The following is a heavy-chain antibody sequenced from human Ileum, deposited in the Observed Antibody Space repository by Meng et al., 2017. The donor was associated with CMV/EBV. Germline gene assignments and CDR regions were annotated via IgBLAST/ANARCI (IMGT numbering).Heavy chain of an antibody. CDR3: AKDWHWGTPDYGMNV. V-gene: IGHV3-23*01. D-gene: IGHD7-27*01. CDR2: ISGSGGST. CDR1: GFTFSNYA. Sequence: GGSLRLSCAASGFTFSNYAMSWVRQAPGRGLEWVSAISGSGGSTYYADSVKGRFTISRDNSKNTLYLQMNSLRAEDTAVYYCAKDWHWGTPDYGMNVWGQGSTVTVSS. J-gene: IGHJ6*02.